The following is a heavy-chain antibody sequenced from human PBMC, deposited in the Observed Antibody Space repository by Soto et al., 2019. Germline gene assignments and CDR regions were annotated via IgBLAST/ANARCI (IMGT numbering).Heavy chain of an antibody. Sequence: PGGSLRLSCAASGFTFSSYGMHWVRQAPGKGLEWVAVISYDGSNKYYADSVKGRFTISRDNSKNTLYLQMNSLRAEDTAVYYCAITDTAMVPPLVYWGQGTLVTVSS. V-gene: IGHV3-30*03. CDR2: ISYDGSNK. CDR1: GFTFSSYG. J-gene: IGHJ4*02. CDR3: AITDTAMVPPLVY. D-gene: IGHD5-18*01.